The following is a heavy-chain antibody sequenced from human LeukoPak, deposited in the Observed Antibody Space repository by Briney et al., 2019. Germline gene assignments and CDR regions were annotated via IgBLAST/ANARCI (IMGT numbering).Heavy chain of an antibody. CDR2: IYYSGST. CDR3: ARGYDFWSSKSLFDP. CDR1: GGSVSSGSYY. V-gene: IGHV4-61*01. D-gene: IGHD3-3*01. J-gene: IGHJ5*02. Sequence: SETLSLTCTVSGGSVSSGSYYWSWIRQPPGKGLEWIGYIYYSGSTNYNPSLKSRVTISVDTSKNQFSLKLSSVTAADTAVYYCARGYDFWSSKSLFDPWGQGTLVTVSS.